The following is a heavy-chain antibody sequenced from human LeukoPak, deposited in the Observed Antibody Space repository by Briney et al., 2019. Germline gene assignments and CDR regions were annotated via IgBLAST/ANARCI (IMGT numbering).Heavy chain of an antibody. V-gene: IGHV5-51*01. CDR3: SSYAGSYSKYFQH. Sequence: GESLKISCKGSGYSLTSYWIGWVRQMPGKGLEWMGIICPDDSDTRYSPSFQGQVTISADKSISTAYLQWSNLKTSDTAMYYCSSYAGSYSKYFQHWGRGTLVTVSS. D-gene: IGHD3-10*01. CDR2: ICPDDSDT. J-gene: IGHJ1*01. CDR1: GYSLTSYW.